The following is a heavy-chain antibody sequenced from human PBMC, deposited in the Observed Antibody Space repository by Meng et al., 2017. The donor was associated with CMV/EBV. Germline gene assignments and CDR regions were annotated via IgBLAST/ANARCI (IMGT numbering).Heavy chain of an antibody. Sequence: GESLKISCAASGFTFSGSAMHWVRQASGKGLEWVGRIRSKANSYATAYAASVKGRFTISRDDSKNTAYLQMNSLKTEDTAVYYCAANIGGSYEGLYYFDYWGQGTLVTVSS. J-gene: IGHJ4*02. D-gene: IGHD1-26*01. CDR3: AANIGGSYEGLYYFDY. CDR1: GFTFSGSA. V-gene: IGHV3-73*01. CDR2: IRSKANSYAT.